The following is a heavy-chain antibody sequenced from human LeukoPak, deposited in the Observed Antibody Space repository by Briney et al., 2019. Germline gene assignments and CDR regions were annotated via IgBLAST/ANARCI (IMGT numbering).Heavy chain of an antibody. Sequence: GGSLRLSCAASGFTFSSYAMSWVRQAPGKGLEWVSGISGSGGSTYHADSVKGRFTISRDNSKDTLFLQMNSLRPEDTAVYYCAKHEPGGVIVPFDFWGQGTLVTVSS. CDR2: ISGSGGST. D-gene: IGHD3-16*02. J-gene: IGHJ4*02. CDR3: AKHEPGGVIVPFDF. V-gene: IGHV3-23*01. CDR1: GFTFSSYA.